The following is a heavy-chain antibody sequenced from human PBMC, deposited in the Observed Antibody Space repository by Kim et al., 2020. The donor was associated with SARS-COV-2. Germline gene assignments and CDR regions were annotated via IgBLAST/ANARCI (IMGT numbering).Heavy chain of an antibody. J-gene: IGHJ4*02. CDR2: IYHSGST. D-gene: IGHD3-16*01. CDR3: ARGRAYTHGPYSGELWS. Sequence: SETLSLTCAVSGGSISSSNWWSWVRQPPGKGLEWIGEIYHSGSTNYNPSLKSRVTISVDKSKNQFSLNLSSVSAADTAVYYCARGRAYTHGPYSGELWSWGQGTLVTVSS. V-gene: IGHV4-4*02. CDR1: GGSISSSNW.